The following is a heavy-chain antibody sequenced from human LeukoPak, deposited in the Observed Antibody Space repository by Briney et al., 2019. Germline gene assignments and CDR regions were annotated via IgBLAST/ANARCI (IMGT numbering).Heavy chain of an antibody. V-gene: IGHV2-5*01. CDR1: GFSLSTSGVG. CDR2: IYWNDDK. J-gene: IGHJ6*03. D-gene: IGHD1-14*01. CDR3: AFLPDPYYYYYMDV. Sequence: SGPTLVNPTQTLTLTCTFSGFSLSTSGVGVGWIRQPPGKALEWLALIYWNDDKRYSPSLKSRLTITKDTSKNQVVLTMTNMDPVDTATYYCAFLPDPYYYYYMDVWGKGTTVTVSS.